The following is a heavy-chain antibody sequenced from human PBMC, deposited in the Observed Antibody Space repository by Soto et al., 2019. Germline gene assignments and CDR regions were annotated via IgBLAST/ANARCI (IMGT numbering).Heavy chain of an antibody. CDR3: ARSQALDY. CDR2: IYPGDSDI. D-gene: IGHD6-6*01. CDR1: GYKFSSNG. J-gene: IGHJ4*02. V-gene: IGHV5-51*01. Sequence: PGESLKISCKGSGYKFSSNGIGWVRQKPGKGLEWVGLIYPGDSDIRYSPSFEGQVTISADNSISTAYLYWSSLKASDSAMYYCARSQALDYWGQGTLVTVSS.